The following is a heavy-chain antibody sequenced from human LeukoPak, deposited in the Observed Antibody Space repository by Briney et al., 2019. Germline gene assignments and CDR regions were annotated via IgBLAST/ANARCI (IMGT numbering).Heavy chain of an antibody. V-gene: IGHV5-51*01. J-gene: IGHJ5*02. CDR3: ASFGESNGFEYNWFDP. D-gene: IGHD3-10*01. Sequence: GESLKISCKGSGYSFTNSWIGWVRQMPGKGLEWMGILYPGDSDTRYSPSFQGQVTISADKSISTAYLQWSSLKASDTAIYYCASFGESNGFEYNWFDPWGQGTLVTVSS. CDR1: GYSFTNSW. CDR2: LYPGDSDT.